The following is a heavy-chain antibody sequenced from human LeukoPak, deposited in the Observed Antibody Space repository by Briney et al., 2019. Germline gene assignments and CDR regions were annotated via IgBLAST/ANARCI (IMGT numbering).Heavy chain of an antibody. J-gene: IGHJ4*02. D-gene: IGHD4-23*01. CDR1: GYIFTRYA. Sequence: GASVKLSCKPSGYIFTRYAIHWVRQAPGQGLQWMGWINTNNGNPTYAQGFKGRFVLFLDTSANTTYLQISSLKAEDTAMYYCGRDGNIDFWGQGTLVTVSS. CDR3: GRDGNIDF. CDR2: INTNNGNP. V-gene: IGHV7-4-1*02.